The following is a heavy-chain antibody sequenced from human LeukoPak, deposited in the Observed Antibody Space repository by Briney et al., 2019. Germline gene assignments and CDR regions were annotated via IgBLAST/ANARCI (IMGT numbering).Heavy chain of an antibody. CDR3: ARVRVGSNWNYGSFDY. D-gene: IGHD1-7*01. V-gene: IGHV4-4*07. J-gene: IGHJ4*02. Sequence: SETLSLTCTVSGGSISTYYWNWIRQPAGKGLEWIGCIYNSGSTNYNPSLKSRVTMSLDTSKNQFSLKLTSVTAADTAVYYCARVRVGSNWNYGSFDYWGQGTLVTVSS. CDR1: GGSISTYY. CDR2: IYNSGST.